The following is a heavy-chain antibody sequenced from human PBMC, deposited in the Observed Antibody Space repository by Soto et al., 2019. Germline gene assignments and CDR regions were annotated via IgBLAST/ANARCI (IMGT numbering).Heavy chain of an antibody. D-gene: IGHD3-10*01. CDR1: GFTVSSNY. Sequence: GGSLRLSCAASGFTVSSNYMIWVRQAPGKGLEWVSVIYSGGSTYYADSVKGRFTISRHNSKNTLYLQMNSLRAEDTAVYYCARSYGSGLYYYYMDVWGKGTTVTSP. V-gene: IGHV3-53*04. J-gene: IGHJ6*03. CDR3: ARSYGSGLYYYYMDV. CDR2: IYSGGST.